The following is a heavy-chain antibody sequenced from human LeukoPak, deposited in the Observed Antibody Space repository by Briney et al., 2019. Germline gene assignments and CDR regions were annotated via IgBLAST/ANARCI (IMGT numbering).Heavy chain of an antibody. J-gene: IGHJ4*02. D-gene: IGHD3-10*01. CDR2: INAGNGNT. CDR3: ARSMIRGVTYYFDY. V-gene: IGHV1-3*01. CDR1: GYTFTSYA. Sequence: ASVKVSCKASGYTFTSYAMHWVRQAPGQRLEWMGWINAGNGNTKYSQKFQGRVTITRDTSASTAYMELSSLRSEDTAVHYCARSMIRGVTYYFDYWGQGTLVTVSS.